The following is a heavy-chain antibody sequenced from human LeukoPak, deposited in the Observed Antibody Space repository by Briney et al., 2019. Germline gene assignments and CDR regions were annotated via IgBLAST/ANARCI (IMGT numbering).Heavy chain of an antibody. D-gene: IGHD2-2*01. CDR1: GGSFSGYY. CDR3: ARGRRNLYCSSTSCKGSWFDP. Sequence: SETLSLTCAVYGGSFSGYYWSWIRQPPGKGLDGIGEINHSGSTNYIPSLKSRVTISVDTSKNQFSLKLSSVTAADTAVYYCARGRRNLYCSSTSCKGSWFDPWGQGTLVTASS. J-gene: IGHJ5*02. CDR2: INHSGST. V-gene: IGHV4-34*01.